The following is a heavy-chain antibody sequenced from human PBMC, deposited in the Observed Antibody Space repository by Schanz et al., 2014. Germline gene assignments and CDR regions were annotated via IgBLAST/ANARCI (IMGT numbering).Heavy chain of an antibody. V-gene: IGHV3-23*04. J-gene: IGHJ4*02. CDR3: AKSQGSSFDS. CDR2: ISGSGGDT. Sequence: EVQLVASGGGLVQPGGSLRLSCAASGFTLSNYAMSWVRQAPGKGLEWVSAISGSGGDTYYADSVKGRFTISRDNSKSTLYLQMSSLRAEDTAVYYCAKSQGSSFDSWGQGTLVTVSS. CDR1: GFTLSNYA. D-gene: IGHD6-13*01.